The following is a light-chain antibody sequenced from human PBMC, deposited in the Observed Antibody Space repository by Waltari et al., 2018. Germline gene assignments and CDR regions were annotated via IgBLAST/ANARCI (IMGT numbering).Light chain of an antibody. J-gene: IGLJ2*01. CDR3: QSWDSSTVV. CDR2: PDS. V-gene: IGLV3-1*01. Sequence: SYELTQPPSVSVSPGQTASITCSGDKLGDKYACWYQQKPGQSPVLVIYPDSKRPSGIPERFSGSNSGNTATLTISGTQAMDAADYYCQSWDSSTVVFGVGTKLTVL. CDR1: KLGDKY.